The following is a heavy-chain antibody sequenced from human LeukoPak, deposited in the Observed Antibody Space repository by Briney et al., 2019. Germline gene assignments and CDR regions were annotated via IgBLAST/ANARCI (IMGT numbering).Heavy chain of an antibody. D-gene: IGHD5-24*01. CDR3: ARGRGDGYNPKYYFDY. V-gene: IGHV4-34*01. J-gene: IGHJ4*02. CDR2: INHSGST. CDR1: GGSISSYY. Sequence: SETLSLTCTVSGGSISSYYWSWIRQPPGKGLEWIGEINHSGSTNYNPSLKSRVTISVDTSKNQFSLKLSSVTAADTAVYYCARGRGDGYNPKYYFDYWGQGTLVTVSS.